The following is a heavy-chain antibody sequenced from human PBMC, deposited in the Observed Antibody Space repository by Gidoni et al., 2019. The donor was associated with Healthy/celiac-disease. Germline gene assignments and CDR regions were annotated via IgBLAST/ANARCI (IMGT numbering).Heavy chain of an antibody. V-gene: IGHV3-21*01. J-gene: IGHJ3*02. CDR1: TFSSYS. CDR2: ISSSSSYI. D-gene: IGHD1-20*01. CDR3: ARDLYNWNANAFDI. Sequence: TFSSYSMNWVRQAPGKGLEWVSSISSSSSYIYYADSVKGRFTISRDNAKNSLYLQMNSLRAEDTAVYYCARDLYNWNANAFDIWGQGTMVTVSS.